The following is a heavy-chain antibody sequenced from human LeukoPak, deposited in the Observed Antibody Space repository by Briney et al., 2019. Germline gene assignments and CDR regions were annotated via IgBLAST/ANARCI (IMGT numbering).Heavy chain of an antibody. CDR1: GYTFTSYG. CDR2: ISAYNGNT. Sequence: VASVKVSCKASGYTFTSYGISWVRQAPGQGLEWMGWISAYNGNTNYAQKLQGRVTMTTDTSTSTAYMELSSLRSEDTAVYYCAREVDILTVTYAFDIWGQGTMVTVSS. J-gene: IGHJ3*02. CDR3: AREVDILTVTYAFDI. D-gene: IGHD3-9*01. V-gene: IGHV1-18*01.